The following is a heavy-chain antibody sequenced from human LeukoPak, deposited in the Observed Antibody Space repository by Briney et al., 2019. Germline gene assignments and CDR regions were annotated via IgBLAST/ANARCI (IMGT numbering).Heavy chain of an antibody. D-gene: IGHD1-7*01. CDR3: AKGGNYAPLDY. CDR1: GFTFTDSA. Sequence: PRGSLRLSCAASGFTFTDSAMTWVRQAPGKGLEWVSAISTSGGATIYTDSVKDRFTISRDNSKNTLYLQMNSLRAEDTAIYYCAKGGNYAPLDYWGQGTLVTVSS. V-gene: IGHV3-23*01. CDR2: ISTSGGAT. J-gene: IGHJ4*02.